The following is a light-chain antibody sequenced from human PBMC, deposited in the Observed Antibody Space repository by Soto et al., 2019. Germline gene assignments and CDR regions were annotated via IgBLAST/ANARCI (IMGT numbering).Light chain of an antibody. CDR1: QSISSW. CDR2: KAS. Sequence: DIQMTQSPSTLSASVGDRVTITCRASQSISSWLAWYQQKPGKAPKLLIYKASTLQSGVPSRFSGSGSGTEFTLAISSLQPVDSATYSCHQHNDNSTF. CDR3: HQHNDNST. J-gene: IGKJ1*01. V-gene: IGKV1-5*03.